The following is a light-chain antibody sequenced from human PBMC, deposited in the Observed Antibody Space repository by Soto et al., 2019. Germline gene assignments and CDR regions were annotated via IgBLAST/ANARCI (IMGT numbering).Light chain of an antibody. CDR3: QQYNSYFWT. V-gene: IGKV1-5*01. J-gene: IGKJ1*01. CDR2: DAS. CDR1: QSISTW. Sequence: MTQSPFTLSVSPGERATISCRASQSISTWLAWHQQKPGKAPKLLIYDASSLENGVPSRFSGSGSGTEFTLTISSLQPDDFATYYCQQYNSYFWTFGQGTKVDIK.